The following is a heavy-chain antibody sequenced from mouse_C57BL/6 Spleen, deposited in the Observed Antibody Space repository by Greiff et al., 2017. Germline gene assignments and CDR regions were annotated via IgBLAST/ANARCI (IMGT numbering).Heavy chain of an antibody. J-gene: IGHJ2*01. Sequence: QVQLQQPGTELVKPGASVKLSCKASGYTFTSYWMHWVKQRPGQGLEWIGNINPSNGGTNYNEKFKSKATLTVDKSSSTAYMQLSSLTSEGSAVYFCAKQGTTVVFDYWGKGTTLTVSS. CDR1: GYTFTSYW. CDR2: INPSNGGT. D-gene: IGHD1-1*01. CDR3: AKQGTTVVFDY. V-gene: IGHV1-53*01.